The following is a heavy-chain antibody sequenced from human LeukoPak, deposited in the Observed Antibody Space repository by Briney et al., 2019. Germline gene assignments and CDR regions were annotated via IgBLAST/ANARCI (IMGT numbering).Heavy chain of an antibody. D-gene: IGHD2-2*01. CDR3: ARSASSHPSREYFQH. CDR2: ILYSGST. CDR1: GDSISSYY. Sequence: SETLSLTCSVSGDSISSYYWSWIRQHPGKELEWIGYILYSGSTNYNPSLKSRVTISVDTSKNQFSLRLSSVTSADTAVYYCARSASSHPSREYFQHWGQGTLVTVSS. V-gene: IGHV4-59*01. J-gene: IGHJ1*01.